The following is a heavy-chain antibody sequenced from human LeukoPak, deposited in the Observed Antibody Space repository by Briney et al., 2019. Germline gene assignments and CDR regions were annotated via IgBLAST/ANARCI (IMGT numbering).Heavy chain of an antibody. CDR1: GFTFSSYV. J-gene: IGHJ4*02. Sequence: GGSLRLSWAASGFTFSSYVMSEVRQAPWKWLEWVSAIAGSGGDTYHAHSVKGRFTISRDNSKNTLYLQMNSLRAEDTAVYYCAKSRSAVAVAGSNYWGQGTLVTVSS. CDR2: IAGSGGDT. CDR3: AKSRSAVAVAGSNY. V-gene: IGHV3-23*01. D-gene: IGHD6-19*01.